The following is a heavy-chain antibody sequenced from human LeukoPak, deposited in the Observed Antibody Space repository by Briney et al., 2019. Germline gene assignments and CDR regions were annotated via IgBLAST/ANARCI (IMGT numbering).Heavy chain of an antibody. Sequence: PGGSLRLSCAASGVSFSSYSTNWVRQAPGKGLEWVSSIISSSSYIYYADSVKGRFTITRDNAKSSLYRQLSSVSAEDTAVYYCARDRPNYYGSGSYPSGAFDIWGQGTMVTVSS. CDR3: ARDRPNYYGSGSYPSGAFDI. CDR2: IISSSSYI. D-gene: IGHD3-10*01. J-gene: IGHJ3*02. CDR1: GVSFSSYS. V-gene: IGHV3-21*01.